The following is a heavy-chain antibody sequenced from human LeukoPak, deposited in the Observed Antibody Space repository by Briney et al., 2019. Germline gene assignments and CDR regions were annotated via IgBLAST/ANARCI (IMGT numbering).Heavy chain of an antibody. CDR1: GGSISSYY. V-gene: IGHV4-59*01. D-gene: IGHD5-24*01. Sequence: SETLSLTCTVSGGSISSYYWSWIRQPPGKGPEWIGYIYYSGSTNYNPSLKSRVTISVDTSKNQFSLKLSSVTAADTAVYYRARVEMATIPYFDYWGQGTLVTVSS. CDR2: IYYSGST. CDR3: ARVEMATIPYFDY. J-gene: IGHJ4*02.